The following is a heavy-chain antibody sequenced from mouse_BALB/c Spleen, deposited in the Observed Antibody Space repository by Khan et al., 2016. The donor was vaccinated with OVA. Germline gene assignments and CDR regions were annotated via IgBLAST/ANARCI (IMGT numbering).Heavy chain of an antibody. CDR3: TRHGDVAWFTY. CDR2: IVPFSGGT. D-gene: IGHD2-13*01. V-gene: IGHV1S135*01. J-gene: IGHJ3*01. Sequence: MQLEESGPELMKPGASVKISCKASGYSFTTYYIHWVMQSHGTNLQWIGYIVPFSGGTTYNQKFKGKATLTVDKSSSPAYIHLTNLTSEDSAVYYCTRHGDVAWFTYWGQGTLVNVSA. CDR1: GYSFTTYY.